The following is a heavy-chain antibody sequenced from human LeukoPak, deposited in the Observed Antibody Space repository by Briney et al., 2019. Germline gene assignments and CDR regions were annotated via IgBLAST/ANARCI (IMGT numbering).Heavy chain of an antibody. D-gene: IGHD1-26*01. CDR2: IDPSGSYT. CDR3: ARSGSYIDY. V-gene: IGHV5-10-1*01. Sequence: GSLQISCKGSGYSFTSYWISWGRQMPGKGLEWMGRIDPSGSYTNYSPSLQGHVTISADKSISTAYLQWSSLKASDTAIYYCARSGSYIDYWGQGTLVSVSS. J-gene: IGHJ4*02. CDR1: GYSFTSYW.